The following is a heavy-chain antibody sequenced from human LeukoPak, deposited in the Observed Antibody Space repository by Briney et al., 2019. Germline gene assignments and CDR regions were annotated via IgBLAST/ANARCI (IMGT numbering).Heavy chain of an antibody. CDR1: GXTFSSYW. CDR3: SSQGYCSGGSCYSLFDY. J-gene: IGHJ4*02. D-gene: IGHD2-15*01. CDR2: IKQDGSEK. V-gene: IGHV3-7*05. Sequence: PGGSLRLSCVASGXTFSSYWMSWVRQAPGKGLEWVANIKQDGSEKYYVDSVKGRFTISRDNAKNSLYLQMNSLRAEDTAVYYCSSQGYCSGGSCYSLFDYWGQGTLVTVSS.